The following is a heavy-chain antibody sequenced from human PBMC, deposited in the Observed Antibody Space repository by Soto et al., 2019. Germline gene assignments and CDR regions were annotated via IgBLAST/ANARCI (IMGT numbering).Heavy chain of an antibody. J-gene: IGHJ6*03. CDR3: ARAPGSWSPYDFWSGPAPKFYYYYMDV. CDR2: IYYSGST. Sequence: TSETLSLTCTVSGGSISSYYWSWIRQPPGKGLEWIGYIYYSGSTNYNPSLKSRVTISVDTSKNQFSLKLSSVTAADTAVYYCARAPGSWSPYDFWSGPAPKFYYYYMDVWGKGTTVTVSS. V-gene: IGHV4-59*01. D-gene: IGHD3-3*01. CDR1: GGSISSYY.